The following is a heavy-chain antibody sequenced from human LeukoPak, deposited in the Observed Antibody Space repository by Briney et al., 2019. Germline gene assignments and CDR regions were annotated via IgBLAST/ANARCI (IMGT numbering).Heavy chain of an antibody. CDR3: AREDGYNFNY. V-gene: IGHV4-59*01. CDR2: IYYSGST. CDR1: GGSIRSYY. D-gene: IGHD5-24*01. Sequence: SETLSLTCTVSGGSIRSYYWSWIRQPPGKGLEWIGYIYYSGSTNYNPSLKSRVTISVDTSKNQFSLKLSSVTAADTAVYYCAREDGYNFNYWGQGTLVTVSS. J-gene: IGHJ4*02.